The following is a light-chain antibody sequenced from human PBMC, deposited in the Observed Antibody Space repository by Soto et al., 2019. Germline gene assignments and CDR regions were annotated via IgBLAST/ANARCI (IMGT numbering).Light chain of an antibody. V-gene: IGKV1-17*01. Sequence: DIQMTQSPASLSASVGDRVTITCRASQDIRSDLGWYQQKPGRAPKRLMFAASRLQSGVPSRFSGRGSGTEFTLTISSLQPEDFATYYCLQHNTYSRAFGQGTKVEMK. J-gene: IGKJ1*01. CDR3: LQHNTYSRA. CDR2: AAS. CDR1: QDIRSD.